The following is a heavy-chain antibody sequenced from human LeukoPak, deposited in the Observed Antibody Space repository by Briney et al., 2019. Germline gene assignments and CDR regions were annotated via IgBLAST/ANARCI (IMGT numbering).Heavy chain of an antibody. Sequence: PSETLSLTCTVSGGSVSGGSHRWGWFRQSPGKGLEWIGSLYLSRTTYYNPSLNSRVTISVDTSKNQFSLQLNSVTAADTAVYYCVRRDGRGGATMGSLDSWGQGSLVTVSS. V-gene: IGHV4-39*01. CDR2: LYLSRTT. D-gene: IGHD5-12*01. J-gene: IGHJ4*02. CDR1: GGSVSGGSHR. CDR3: VRRDGRGGATMGSLDS.